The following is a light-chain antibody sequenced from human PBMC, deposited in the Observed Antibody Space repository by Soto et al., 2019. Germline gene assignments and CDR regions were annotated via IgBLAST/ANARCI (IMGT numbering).Light chain of an antibody. CDR2: GAA. CDR3: QQYNNWPPLT. Sequence: EIVMTQSPATLSVSPGERATLSCRSSQSVSNNLAWYQQKPGQAPTILIYGAATSATAIPARFSGSGSGTEFTLTISSLQSEDFAVYYCQQYNNWPPLTFGGGTKVEIK. V-gene: IGKV3D-15*01. CDR1: QSVSNN. J-gene: IGKJ4*01.